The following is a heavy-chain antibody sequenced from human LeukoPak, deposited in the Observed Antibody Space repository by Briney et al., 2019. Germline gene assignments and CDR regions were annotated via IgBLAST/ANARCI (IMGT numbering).Heavy chain of an antibody. CDR3: VKGGRYSSNYYDY. D-gene: IGHD6-13*01. Sequence: GGSLRLSCSSSGFTFNRFYLHWVRQAPGKGLEFVSHISSNGATTYYADSVKGRFTISRDNSKNTLYLQMSSLRADDTAVYYCVKGGRYSSNYYDYWGQGTLVTVSS. CDR1: GFTFNRFY. V-gene: IGHV3-64D*06. CDR2: ISSNGATT. J-gene: IGHJ4*02.